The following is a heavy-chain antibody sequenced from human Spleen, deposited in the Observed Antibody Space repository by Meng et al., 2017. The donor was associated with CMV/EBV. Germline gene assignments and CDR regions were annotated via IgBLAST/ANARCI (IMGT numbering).Heavy chain of an antibody. Sequence: GESLKISCAASGFTFSSYGMHWVRQAPGKGLEWVAFIRYDGSNKYYADSVKGRFTISRDNSKNTLYLQMNSLRAEDTAVYYCAKGTSSPWYYYYGMDVWGQGTTVTVSS. CDR2: IRYDGSNK. J-gene: IGHJ6*02. D-gene: IGHD6-13*01. CDR3: AKGTSSPWYYYYGMDV. CDR1: GFTFSSYG. V-gene: IGHV3-30*02.